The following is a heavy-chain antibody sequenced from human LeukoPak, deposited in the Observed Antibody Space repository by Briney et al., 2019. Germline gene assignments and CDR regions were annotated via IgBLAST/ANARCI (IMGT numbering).Heavy chain of an antibody. CDR3: ARSHSGWYGGWFDP. J-gene: IGHJ5*02. Sequence: GGSLRLSCAASGFTFSSYWMHWVRQAPGKGLVWVSRINSDGSSTSYADSVKGRFTISRDNAKNTLYLQMNSLSAEDTAVYYCARSHSGWYGGWFDPWGQGTLVTVSS. D-gene: IGHD6-19*01. CDR2: INSDGSST. V-gene: IGHV3-74*01. CDR1: GFTFSSYW.